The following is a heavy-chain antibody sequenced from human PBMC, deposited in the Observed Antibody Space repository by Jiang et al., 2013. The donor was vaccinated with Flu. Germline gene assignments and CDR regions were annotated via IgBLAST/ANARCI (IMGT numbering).Heavy chain of an antibody. CDR1: GGTFNNYA. J-gene: IGHJ6*02. D-gene: IGHD3-10*01. V-gene: IGHV1-69*01. Sequence: SGAEVKKPGSSVKVSCKASGGTFNNYAITWVRQAPGQGLEWMGGIIPVFDTANYAQKFQGRVTITADESTSTAYMELTGLRSDDTAVYYCATSKGIKGGPKRGPIVIAMDVWGQGTNGHRLL. CDR3: ATSKGIKGGPKRGPIVIAMDV. CDR2: IIPVFDTA.